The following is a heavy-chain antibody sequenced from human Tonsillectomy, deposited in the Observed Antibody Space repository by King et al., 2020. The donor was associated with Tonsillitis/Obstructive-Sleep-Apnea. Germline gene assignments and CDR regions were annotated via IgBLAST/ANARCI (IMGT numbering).Heavy chain of an antibody. D-gene: IGHD2-2*02. CDR1: GFTFSSYA. CDR2: ISGSGGST. Sequence: VQLVESGGDLVQPGGSLRLSCAASGFTFSSYAMSWVRQAPGKGLEWVSSISGSGGSTSFADSVKGRFTISRDNSKTTQYLQMNSLGAEAPALYYCAKGAGSVVVPAAIHYYMDVWGKGTTVTVSS. J-gene: IGHJ6*03. CDR3: AKGAGSVVVPAAIHYYMDV. V-gene: IGHV3-23*04.